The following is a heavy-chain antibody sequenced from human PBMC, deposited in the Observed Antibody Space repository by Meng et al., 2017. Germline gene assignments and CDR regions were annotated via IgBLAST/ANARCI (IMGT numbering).Heavy chain of an antibody. Sequence: GGSLRLSCSACGFNFDDYGMRWVRHAPGKGLEWVSGINWHGGPTPSPPSVNGLFTISSDNSPPSLYLPFTRLRAEDTALYYCARGLSFSSSHASWGPGTLVTVSS. CDR3: ARGLSFSSSHAS. CDR1: GFNFDDYG. D-gene: IGHD2/OR15-2a*01. V-gene: IGHV3-20*04. CDR2: INWHGGPT. J-gene: IGHJ5*02.